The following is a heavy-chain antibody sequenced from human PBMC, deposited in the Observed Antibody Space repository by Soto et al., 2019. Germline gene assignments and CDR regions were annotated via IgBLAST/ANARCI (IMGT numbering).Heavy chain of an antibody. Sequence: ASVKVSCKASGYTFTSYDINWVRQATGQGLEWMGWMNPNSGNTGYAQKFQGRVTMTRNTSISTAYMELSSLRSEDTAVYYCARGGLVVVPAAMGNYYYYVDVWGKGTTVTVSS. D-gene: IGHD2-2*01. J-gene: IGHJ6*03. CDR3: ARGGLVVVPAAMGNYYYYVDV. V-gene: IGHV1-8*01. CDR2: MNPNSGNT. CDR1: GYTFTSYD.